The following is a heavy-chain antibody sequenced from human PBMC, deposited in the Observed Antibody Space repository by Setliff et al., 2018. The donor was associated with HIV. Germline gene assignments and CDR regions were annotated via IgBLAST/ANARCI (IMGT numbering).Heavy chain of an antibody. J-gene: IGHJ2*01. V-gene: IGHV4-39*01. CDR1: ADSITNTLYS. Sequence: SETLSLTCSVSADSITNTLYSWGWIRQPPGKGLECIGTIYYTGSASYNPSLKSRVSMSVDTSKSQFSLKLTSVTAADTAVYHCSRLADGGYDFRGYFDLWGRGTLVTVSS. CDR3: SRLADGGYDFRGYFDL. D-gene: IGHD5-12*01. CDR2: IYYTGSA.